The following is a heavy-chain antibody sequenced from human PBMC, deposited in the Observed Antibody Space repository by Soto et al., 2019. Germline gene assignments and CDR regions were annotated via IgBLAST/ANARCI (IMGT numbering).Heavy chain of an antibody. J-gene: IGHJ6*03. CDR3: ARAVYAIWNYYYYMDV. V-gene: IGHV1-8*01. CDR2: MNPNSGNT. CDR1: EYTFTSYD. Sequence: ASVKVSCKASEYTFTSYDINWVRQATGQGLEWMGWMNPNSGNTGYAQKFQGRVTMTRNTSISTAYTELSSLRSEDTAVYYCARAVYAIWNYYYYMDVWGKGTTVTVSS. D-gene: IGHD2-8*01.